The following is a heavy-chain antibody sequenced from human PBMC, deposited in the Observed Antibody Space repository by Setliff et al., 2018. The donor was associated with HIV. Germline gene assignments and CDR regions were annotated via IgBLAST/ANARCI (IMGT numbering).Heavy chain of an antibody. J-gene: IGHJ4*02. V-gene: IGHV1-69*05. CDR1: GGTFGSYV. D-gene: IGHD6-19*01. CDR3: ARDSGTVAVAGTALIDY. Sequence: GASVKVSCKASGGTFGSYVISWVRQAPGQGPEWMGGIIPMYGVANYAQKFQGRVTITTDESTSTAYMELSSLRSEDTAVYYCARDSGTVAVAGTALIDYWGQGTLVTVSS. CDR2: IIPMYGVA.